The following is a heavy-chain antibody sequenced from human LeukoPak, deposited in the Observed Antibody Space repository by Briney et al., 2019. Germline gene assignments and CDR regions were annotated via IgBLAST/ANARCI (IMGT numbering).Heavy chain of an antibody. CDR3: ARVVVRGGSPGAFDI. J-gene: IGHJ3*02. D-gene: IGHD2-15*01. Sequence: SETLSLTCNVSGDSISGYHWSWIRQPPGKGLEWLGYIYYSGSSNYNPSLKSRVTISVDTSKNQFSLKLSSVTAADTAVYYCARVVVRGGSPGAFDIWGQGTMVTVSS. V-gene: IGHV4-59*01. CDR2: IYYSGSS. CDR1: GDSISGYH.